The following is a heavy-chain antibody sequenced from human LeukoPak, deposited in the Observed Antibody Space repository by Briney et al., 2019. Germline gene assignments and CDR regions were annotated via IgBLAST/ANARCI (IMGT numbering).Heavy chain of an antibody. CDR3: AELGITMIGGV. CDR2: ISSSSSYI. D-gene: IGHD3-10*02. Sequence: GGSLRLSCAASGFTFSTYSMNWVRQAPGKGLEWVSSISSSSSYIYYADSVQGRFTISRDNAKNSLYLQMNSLRAEDTAVYYCAELGITMIGGVWGKGTTVTISS. CDR1: GFTFSTYS. J-gene: IGHJ6*04. V-gene: IGHV3-21*01.